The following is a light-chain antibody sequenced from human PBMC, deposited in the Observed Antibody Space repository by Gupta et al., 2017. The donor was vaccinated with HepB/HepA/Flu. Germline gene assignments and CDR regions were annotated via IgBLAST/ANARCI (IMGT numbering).Light chain of an antibody. CDR3: ATWDASLNGVV. CDR1: SSNIGSNT. Sequence: QSVLTPPPSASGTPGQRVTISCSGSSSNIGSNTVNWYQQLPGTAPKLLIYSNEKRPSGVPDRFSGSESGTSASLAISGLQSEDEADYYCATWDASLNGVVFGGGTKLTVL. CDR2: SNE. J-gene: IGLJ2*01. V-gene: IGLV1-44*01.